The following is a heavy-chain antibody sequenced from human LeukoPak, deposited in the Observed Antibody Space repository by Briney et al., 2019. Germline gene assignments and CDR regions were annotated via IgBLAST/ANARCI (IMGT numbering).Heavy chain of an antibody. V-gene: IGHV4-4*09. CDR3: ARHAQRTGVDYYFDY. D-gene: IGHD5-12*01. Sequence: SETLSLTCTVSGGSISNYYWSWIRQPPGKGLEWIGYIYTSGSTNYNPSLKSRVTISADTSKNQFSLNLSSVTAADTAVYYCARHAQRTGVDYYFDYWGQGTLVTVSS. CDR1: GGSISNYY. J-gene: IGHJ4*02. CDR2: IYTSGST.